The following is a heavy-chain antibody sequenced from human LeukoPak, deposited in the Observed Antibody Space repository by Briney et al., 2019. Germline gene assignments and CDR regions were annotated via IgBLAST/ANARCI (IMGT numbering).Heavy chain of an antibody. D-gene: IGHD3-9*01. CDR3: ARDYDILTGYFRGGFDY. J-gene: IGHJ4*02. CDR2: ITSSSSDT. V-gene: IGHV3-11*05. Sequence: GGSLRLSCAASGFTFSDYYMSWIRQAPGKGLEWISYITSSSSDTNYADSVKGRFTISRDNAKKSLYLQMNSLRAEDTAVYYCARDYDILTGYFRGGFDYWGQGTLVAVSS. CDR1: GFTFSDYY.